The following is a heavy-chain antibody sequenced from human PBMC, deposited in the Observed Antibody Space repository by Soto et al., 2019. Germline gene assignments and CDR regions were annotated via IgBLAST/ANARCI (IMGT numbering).Heavy chain of an antibody. V-gene: IGHV1-69*01. J-gene: IGHJ3*01. D-gene: IGHD3-22*01. CDR2: IIPIFVTA. CDR1: GGTFSNYA. Sequence: QVQLVQSGAEVKKPGSSVRVSCKASGGTFSNYAISWVRQAPGQGLEWMGGIIPIFVTADYPQKFQDRVTITADESTGRAYLELGSLRSEDTAVYYCARDLEPRDRSGCALDLWGQRTMVTVSS. CDR3: ARDLEPRDRSGCALDL.